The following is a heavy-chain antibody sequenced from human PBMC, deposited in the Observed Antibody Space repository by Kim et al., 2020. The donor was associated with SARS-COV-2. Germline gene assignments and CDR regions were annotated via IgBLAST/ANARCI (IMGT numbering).Heavy chain of an antibody. D-gene: IGHD3-16*01. J-gene: IGHJ6*03. CDR1: GFTFSDYY. Sequence: GGSLRLSCTASGFTFSDYYMTWVRLAPGKGLEWVGLIRTNTYGGTREYAPSVKDRFTGSRDDSNSVAYLQLNSVRSEDTAVYYCARSRHAYEYKDVWGKG. V-gene: IGHV3-49*04. CDR2: IRTNTYGGTR. CDR3: ARSRHAYEYKDV.